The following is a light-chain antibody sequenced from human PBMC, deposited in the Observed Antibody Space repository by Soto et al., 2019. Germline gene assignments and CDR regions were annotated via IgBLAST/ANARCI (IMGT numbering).Light chain of an antibody. CDR1: QSVSSSY. Sequence: EIVLTQSPGTLSLSPGERATLCCRASQSVSSSYLAWYQQKPGQAPRLLIYGASSRATGIPDRFSGSGSETDFTLTISRLEPEDFAVYYCQQYGSSLITFGQGTRLEIK. J-gene: IGKJ5*01. CDR2: GAS. CDR3: QQYGSSLIT. V-gene: IGKV3-20*01.